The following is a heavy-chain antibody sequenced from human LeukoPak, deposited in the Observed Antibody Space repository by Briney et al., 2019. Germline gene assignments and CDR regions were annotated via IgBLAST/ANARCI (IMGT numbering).Heavy chain of an antibody. V-gene: IGHV4-39*01. D-gene: IGHD5-12*01. CDR1: GGSISSSSYY. CDR2: TYYSGST. Sequence: TPSETLSLTCTVSGGSISSSSYYWGWIRQPPGKGLEWIGSTYYSGSTYYNPSLKSRVTISVDTSKNQFSLKLSSVTAADTAVYYCARLSRGYDYFSFDYWGQGTLVIVSS. CDR3: ARLSRGYDYFSFDY. J-gene: IGHJ4*02.